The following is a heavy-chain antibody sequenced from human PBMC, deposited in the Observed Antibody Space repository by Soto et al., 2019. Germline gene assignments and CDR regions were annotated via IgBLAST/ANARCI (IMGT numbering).Heavy chain of an antibody. CDR2: ISYDGRSK. D-gene: IGHD3-10*01. Sequence: QVQLVESGGGVVQPGRSLRLSCAASGFTFSSYGMHWVRQAPGKGLEWVAVISYDGRSKYYADSVQGRFTISRDNSKNTLYLQMNSRRAEDTAVYYCAKERYYYALWDAFDIWGQGTMVTVSP. V-gene: IGHV3-30*18. CDR3: AKERYYYALWDAFDI. J-gene: IGHJ3*02. CDR1: GFTFSSYG.